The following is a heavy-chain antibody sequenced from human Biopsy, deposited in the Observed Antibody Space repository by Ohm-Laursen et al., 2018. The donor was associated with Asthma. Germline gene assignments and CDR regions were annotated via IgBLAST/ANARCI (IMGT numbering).Heavy chain of an antibody. Sequence: SSVKVSCKPSGGTFNNYSINWVRQAPGQGLEWMGGISPIFGSTAYAQKFQGRVTITADVFTSTVYMELSGLRSEDTAVLYCAKARCYYYYCDMEVWGPGTAITVSS. CDR1: GGTFNNYS. CDR3: AKARCYYYYCDMEV. V-gene: IGHV1-69*01. J-gene: IGHJ6*02. CDR2: ISPIFGST.